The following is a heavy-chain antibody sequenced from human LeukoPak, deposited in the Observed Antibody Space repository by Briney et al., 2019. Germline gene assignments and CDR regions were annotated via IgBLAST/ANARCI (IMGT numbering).Heavy chain of an antibody. J-gene: IGHJ4*02. CDR1: GFTFSSYA. D-gene: IGHD6-13*01. CDR2: ISGSGGST. CDR3: AKDVQQQLAYFDY. V-gene: IGHV3-23*01. Sequence: GGSLRLSCAASGFTFSSYAMNWVRQAPGKGLEWVSAISGSGGSTYYADSVKGRLTISRDNSKNTLSLQMNTLRAEDTAVYFCAKDVQQQLAYFDYWGQGTLVTVSS.